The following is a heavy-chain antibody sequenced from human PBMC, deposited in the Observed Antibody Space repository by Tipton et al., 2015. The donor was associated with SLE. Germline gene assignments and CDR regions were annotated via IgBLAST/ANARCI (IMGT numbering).Heavy chain of an antibody. CDR2: ISSSSSYT. Sequence: SLRLSCAASGFTFSDYYMSWIRQAPRKGLEWVSYISSSSSYTNYADSVKGRFTISRDNSKNTLYLQMNSLRAEDTAVYYCAKGGHRLPYYFDYWGQGPLVTVSS. J-gene: IGHJ4*02. CDR3: AKGGHRLPYYFDY. CDR1: GFTFSDYY. D-gene: IGHD4-11*01. V-gene: IGHV3-11*03.